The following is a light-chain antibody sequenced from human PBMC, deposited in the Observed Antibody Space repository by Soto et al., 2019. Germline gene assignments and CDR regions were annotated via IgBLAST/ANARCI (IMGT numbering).Light chain of an antibody. Sequence: EIVLTQSPGTLSLSPVERATLSCRASQSVSSSYLAWYQQKPGQAPRLLIYGASSRATGIPDRFSGSGSGTDFTLTISRLEPEDFGTYYCQCYSSYPWTFGQGTKVDIK. CDR1: QSVSSSY. CDR2: GAS. J-gene: IGKJ1*01. V-gene: IGKV3-20*01. CDR3: QCYSSYPWT.